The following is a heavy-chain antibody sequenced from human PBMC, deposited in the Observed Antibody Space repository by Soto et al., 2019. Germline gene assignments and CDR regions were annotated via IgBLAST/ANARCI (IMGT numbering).Heavy chain of an antibody. CDR1: GGSISSGDYY. CDR3: AREIKDYYGSGSYSVYGMDV. D-gene: IGHD3-10*01. J-gene: IGHJ6*02. Sequence: TSETLSLTCTVSGGSISSGDYYWSCIRPPPGKGLEWIGSIYYSGSTYYNPSLKSRVTISVDTSKNQFSLKLSSVTAADTGVYYCAREIKDYYGSGSYSVYGMDVWGQGTTVTVSS. CDR2: IYYSGST. V-gene: IGHV4-30-4*08.